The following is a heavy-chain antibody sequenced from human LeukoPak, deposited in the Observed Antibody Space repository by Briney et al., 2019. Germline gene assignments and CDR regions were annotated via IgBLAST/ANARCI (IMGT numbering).Heavy chain of an antibody. CDR3: ARGRYYCGAESNFFY. Sequence: SETLSLTCTVSGGSISSYYWSWIRQPPGKGLDWIGYIYYSGSTNYNPSLKSRVTVSVDTSKNQFSLKLRSVTAADTAVYYCARGRYYCGAESNFFYWGQGTLVTVSS. V-gene: IGHV4-59*12. CDR1: GGSISSYY. D-gene: IGHD3-10*01. CDR2: IYYSGST. J-gene: IGHJ4*02.